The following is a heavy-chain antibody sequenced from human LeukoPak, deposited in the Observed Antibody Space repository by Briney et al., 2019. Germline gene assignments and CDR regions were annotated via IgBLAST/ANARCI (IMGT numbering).Heavy chain of an antibody. CDR3: ARVSGYYDSRGWFDP. V-gene: IGHV3-48*03. D-gene: IGHD3-22*01. CDR1: GFTFSSYE. CDR2: ISSSGSTI. Sequence: PGGSLRLSCAASGFTFSSYEMNWVRQAPGKGLEWVSYISSSGSTIYYADSVKGRFTISRDNAKNSLYLQMNSLRAEDTAVYYCARVSGYYDSRGWFDPWGQGTLVTVSS. J-gene: IGHJ5*02.